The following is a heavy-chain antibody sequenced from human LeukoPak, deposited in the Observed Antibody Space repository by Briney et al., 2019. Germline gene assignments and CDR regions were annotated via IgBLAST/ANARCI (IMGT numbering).Heavy chain of an antibody. J-gene: IGHJ3*02. D-gene: IGHD3-10*01. CDR3: AREEMVRAYAFDI. CDR2: IYTSGST. CDR1: GGSISSYY. Sequence: SETLSLTCTVSGGSISSYYWSWIRQPAGKGLEWIGGIYTSGSTNYNPSLKSRVTMSVDTSKNQFSLKLSCVTAADTAVYYCAREEMVRAYAFDIWGQGTMVTVSS. V-gene: IGHV4-4*07.